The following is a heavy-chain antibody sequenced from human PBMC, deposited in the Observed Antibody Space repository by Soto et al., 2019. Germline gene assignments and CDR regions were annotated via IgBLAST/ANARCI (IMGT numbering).Heavy chain of an antibody. CDR3: ARDGSASVLRFSEWLLGSYFDY. Sequence: ASVKVSCKASGYTFTSYAMHWVRQAPGQRLEWMGWINAGNGNTKYSQKFQGRVTITRDTSASTAYMELSSLRSEDTAVYYCARDGSASVLRFSEWLLGSYFDYWGQGTLVTVSS. V-gene: IGHV1-3*01. CDR1: GYTFTSYA. CDR2: INAGNGNT. J-gene: IGHJ4*02. D-gene: IGHD3-3*01.